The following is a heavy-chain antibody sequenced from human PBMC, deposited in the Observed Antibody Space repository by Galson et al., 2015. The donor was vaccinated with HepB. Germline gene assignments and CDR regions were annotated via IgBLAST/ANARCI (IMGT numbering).Heavy chain of an antibody. V-gene: IGHV6-1*01. D-gene: IGHD3-10*01. CDR2: TYYRSKWYN. J-gene: IGHJ3*02. CDR3: ARASVIVRGFGELFDAFDI. Sequence: CAISGDSVSSNSAAWNWIRQSPSRGLEWLGRTYYRSKWYNDYAVSVKSRITINPDTSKNKFSLQLNSVTPEDTAVYYCARASVIVRGFGELFDAFDIWGQGTMVTVSS. CDR1: GDSVSSNSAA.